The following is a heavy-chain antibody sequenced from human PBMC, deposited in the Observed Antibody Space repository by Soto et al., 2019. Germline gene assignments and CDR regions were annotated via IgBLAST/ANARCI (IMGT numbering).Heavy chain of an antibody. J-gene: IGHJ6*02. D-gene: IGHD6-19*01. CDR1: GGTFSSYA. V-gene: IGHV1-69*13. CDR2: IIPIFGTA. Sequence: SVKVSCKASGGTFSSYAISWVRQAPGQGLEWMGGIIPIFGTANYAQKFQGRVTITADESTSTAYMELSSLRSEDTAVYYCAREGAVGLTIDYYGMDVWGQGTTVTVSS. CDR3: AREGAVGLTIDYYGMDV.